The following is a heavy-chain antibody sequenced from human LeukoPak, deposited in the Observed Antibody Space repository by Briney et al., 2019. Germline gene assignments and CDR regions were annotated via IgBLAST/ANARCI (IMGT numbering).Heavy chain of an antibody. Sequence: ASVKVSSKVSGYTLTELSMHWVRQAPGKGLEWMGGFDPEDGETIYAQKFQGRVTMTEDTSTDTAYMELSSLRSEDTAVYYCATVDSSHTYYLDYWGQGTLVTVSS. CDR1: GYTLTELS. CDR2: FDPEDGET. J-gene: IGHJ4*02. CDR3: ATVDSSHTYYLDY. D-gene: IGHD2-15*01. V-gene: IGHV1-24*01.